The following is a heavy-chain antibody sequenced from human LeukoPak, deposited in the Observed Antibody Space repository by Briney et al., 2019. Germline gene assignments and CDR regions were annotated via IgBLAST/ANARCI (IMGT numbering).Heavy chain of an antibody. CDR3: AKASGLGFGEPFYAFDI. CDR1: GFTFSSYV. Sequence: GGSLRLSCAASGFTFSSYVMSWVRQAPGKGLEWVSAISGSGGSTYYADSVKGRFTISRDNSKNTLYLQMNSLRAEDTAVYYCAKASGLGFGEPFYAFDIWGQGTMVTVSS. CDR2: ISGSGGST. V-gene: IGHV3-23*01. J-gene: IGHJ3*02. D-gene: IGHD3-10*01.